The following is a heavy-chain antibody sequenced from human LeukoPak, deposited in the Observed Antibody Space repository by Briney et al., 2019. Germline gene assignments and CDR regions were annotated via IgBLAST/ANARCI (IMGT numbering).Heavy chain of an antibody. D-gene: IGHD1-26*01. J-gene: IGHJ4*02. CDR2: IWYDGSNK. CDR1: GFIFRSYS. V-gene: IGHV3-33*08. CDR3: ARDLFSGSYNGVNY. Sequence: GGTLRLSCAASGFIFRSYSMNWVRQAPGKGLEWVAVIWYDGSNKYYADSVKGRFTISRDNSKNTLYLQMNSLRAEDTAVYFCARDLFSGSYNGVNYWGQGTLVTVSS.